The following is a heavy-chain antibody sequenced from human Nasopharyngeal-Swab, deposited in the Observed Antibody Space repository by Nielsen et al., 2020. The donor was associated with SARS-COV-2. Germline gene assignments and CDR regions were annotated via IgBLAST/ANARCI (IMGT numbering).Heavy chain of an antibody. V-gene: IGHV4-34*01. CDR2: INHSGST. CDR3: ASQIAARFDY. Sequence: RQAPGKGLEWIGEINHSGSTNYNPSLKSRVTISVDTSKNQFSLKLSSVTAADTAVYYCASQIAARFDYWGQGTLVTVSS. J-gene: IGHJ4*02. D-gene: IGHD6-6*01.